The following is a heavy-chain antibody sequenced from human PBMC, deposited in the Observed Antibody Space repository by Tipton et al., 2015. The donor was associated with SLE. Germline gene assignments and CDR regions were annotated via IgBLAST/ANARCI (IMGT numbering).Heavy chain of an antibody. CDR2: ISGSGGST. V-gene: IGHV3-23*01. CDR1: GFTFSSYA. D-gene: IGHD3-22*01. CDR3: ATDSSGESFDI. J-gene: IGHJ3*02. Sequence: SLRLSCAASGFTFSSYAMSWVRQAPGKGLEWVSAISGSGGSTYYADSVKGRFTISRDNSKNSLYLQMNSLRAEDTAVYYCATDSSGESFDIWGQGTMVTVSS.